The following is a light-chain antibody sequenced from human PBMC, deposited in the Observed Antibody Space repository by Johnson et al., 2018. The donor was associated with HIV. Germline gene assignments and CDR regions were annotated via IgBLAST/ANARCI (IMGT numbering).Light chain of an antibody. Sequence: QSVLTQPPSVSAAPGRWVTVSCSGTTSNIGDHSVSWFQHLPGAAPKLLIYDNDRRPSGVPDRFSGSKSAASATLDITGLQSGDEGDYYCATWDASLSANVFGPGTKVTGL. CDR2: DND. J-gene: IGLJ1*01. CDR1: TSNIGDHS. V-gene: IGLV1-51*02. CDR3: ATWDASLSANV.